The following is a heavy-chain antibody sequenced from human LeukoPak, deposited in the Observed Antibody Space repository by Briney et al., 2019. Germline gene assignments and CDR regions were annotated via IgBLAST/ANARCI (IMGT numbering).Heavy chain of an antibody. V-gene: IGHV3-7*01. Sequence: GGSLRLSCAASGFTFSSYWMSWVRQAPRKGLEWVANIKQDGSEKYYVDSVKGRFTISRDNAKNSLYLQMNSLRAEDTAVYYCASPPIAVAGWYYFDYWGQGTLVTVSS. D-gene: IGHD6-19*01. CDR3: ASPPIAVAGWYYFDY. CDR1: GFTFSSYW. J-gene: IGHJ4*02. CDR2: IKQDGSEK.